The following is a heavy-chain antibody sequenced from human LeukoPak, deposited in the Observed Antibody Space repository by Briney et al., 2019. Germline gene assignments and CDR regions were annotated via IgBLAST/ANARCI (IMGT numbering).Heavy chain of an antibody. CDR2: ISSSSSYI. CDR1: GFTFSSYS. V-gene: IGHV3-21*01. J-gene: IGHJ4*02. Sequence: GGSLRLSCAASGFTFSSYSMNWVRQAPGKGLEGVSSISSSSSYIYYADSVKGRFTISRDNAKNSLYLQMNSLRAEDTAVYYCATARVITMVRGVIEDYWGQGTLVTVSS. CDR3: ATARVITMVRGVIEDY. D-gene: IGHD3-10*01.